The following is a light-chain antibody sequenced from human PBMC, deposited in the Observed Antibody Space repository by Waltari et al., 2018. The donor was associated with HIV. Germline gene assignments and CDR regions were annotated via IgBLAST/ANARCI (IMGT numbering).Light chain of an antibody. J-gene: IGKJ1*01. CDR3: QQTYSSPWT. Sequence: DIQMTQSPSSLSASVGDRVTITCRASQDLGNYFNWYQQKPGKAPRLLSYDAGISQSGVPSRFSGSGSGTHFSLTSSSLQPDDFATYYCQQTYSSPWTFGQGTRVEIK. CDR2: DAG. CDR1: QDLGNY. V-gene: IGKV1-39*01.